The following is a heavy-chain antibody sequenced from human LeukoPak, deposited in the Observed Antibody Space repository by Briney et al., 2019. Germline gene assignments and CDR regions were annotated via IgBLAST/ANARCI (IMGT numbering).Heavy chain of an antibody. Sequence: PGGSLRLSCAASGFTFSSYSMNWDRQAPGKGLEWVSYISSSSSTIYYADSVKGRFTISRDNAKNSLYLQMNSLRAEDTAVYYCARGETTQRYYFDYWGQGTLVTVSS. V-gene: IGHV3-48*01. J-gene: IGHJ4*02. CDR3: ARGETTQRYYFDY. CDR2: ISSSSSTI. CDR1: GFTFSSYS. D-gene: IGHD1-1*01.